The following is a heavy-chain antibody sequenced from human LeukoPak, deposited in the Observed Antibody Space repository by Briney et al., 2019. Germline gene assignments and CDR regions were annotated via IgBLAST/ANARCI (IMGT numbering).Heavy chain of an antibody. CDR2: IIPILGIA. Sequence: GSSVKVSCKASGGTFSSYTISWVRQAPGQGLEWMGRIIPILGIANYAQKFQGRVTITADKSTSTAYMELSSLRSEDTAVYYCARVSITGTTGFDPWGQGTPVTVSS. J-gene: IGHJ5*02. V-gene: IGHV1-69*02. CDR1: GGTFSSYT. CDR3: ARVSITGTTGFDP. D-gene: IGHD1-20*01.